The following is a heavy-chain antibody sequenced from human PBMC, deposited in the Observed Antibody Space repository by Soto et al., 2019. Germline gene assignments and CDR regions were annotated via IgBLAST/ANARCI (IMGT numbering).Heavy chain of an antibody. CDR2: MSPNSGNT. Sequence: GASVKVSCKASGYTFTSYDINWVRQATGQGLEWMGWMSPNSGNTGYAQKFQGRVTMTRNTSISTAYMELSSLRSEDTAVYYCARLTRFLEWNYYYYYMDVWGKGTTVTVS. D-gene: IGHD3-3*01. J-gene: IGHJ6*03. V-gene: IGHV1-8*01. CDR3: ARLTRFLEWNYYYYYMDV. CDR1: GYTFTSYD.